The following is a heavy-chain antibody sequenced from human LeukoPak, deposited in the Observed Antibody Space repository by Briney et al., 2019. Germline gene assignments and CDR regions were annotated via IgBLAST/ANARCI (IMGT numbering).Heavy chain of an antibody. J-gene: IGHJ4*02. V-gene: IGHV3-7*01. CDR1: GFTFSSHW. D-gene: IGHD1-14*01. Sequence: GGSLRLSCAASGFTFSSHWMSWVRQAPGKGLEWVANLNQDGTETYYADSVKGRFTISRDNAKSSLYLQMNSLRADDTAVYYCARDSYRALEYWGRGTLVTVSS. CDR3: ARDSYRALEY. CDR2: LNQDGTET.